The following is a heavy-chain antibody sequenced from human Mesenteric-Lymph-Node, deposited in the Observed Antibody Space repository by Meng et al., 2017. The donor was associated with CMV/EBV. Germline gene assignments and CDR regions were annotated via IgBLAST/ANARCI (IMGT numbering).Heavy chain of an antibody. CDR1: GFTFSDYY. D-gene: IGHD2-2*01. V-gene: IGHV3-11*01. CDR2: ISSSGSTI. Sequence: GEPLKISCAASGFTFSDYYMSWIRQAPGKGLEWVSYISSSGSTIYYADSVKGRFTISRDNAKNSLYLQMNSLRAEDTALYYCARGYCSSTSCYYYYGMDVWGQGTTVTVSS. CDR3: ARGYCSSTSCYYYYGMDV. J-gene: IGHJ6*02.